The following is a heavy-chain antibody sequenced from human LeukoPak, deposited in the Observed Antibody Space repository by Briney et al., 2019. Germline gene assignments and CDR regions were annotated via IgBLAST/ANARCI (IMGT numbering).Heavy chain of an antibody. CDR1: GFTFSSYW. CDR3: AKEGGYSGSYLDY. J-gene: IGHJ4*02. Sequence: GGSLRLSCAASGFTFSSYWMHWVRQVPGKGLLWVSRINSDGSATIYADSVRGRFTISRDNAKNTLYLQMSGLRVEDTAVYYCAKEGGYSGSYLDYWGQGTLVTVSS. D-gene: IGHD1-26*01. V-gene: IGHV3-74*01. CDR2: INSDGSAT.